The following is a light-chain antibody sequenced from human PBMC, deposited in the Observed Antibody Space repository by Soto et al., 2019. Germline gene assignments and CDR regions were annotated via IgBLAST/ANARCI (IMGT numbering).Light chain of an antibody. CDR3: SSYGGSNNFV. CDR2: EVT. Sequence: QSALTQPPSASGSPGQSVTISCTGTSSDVGGYNFVSWYQHFPGKAPKLIIYEVTKRPSGVPDRFSGSKSGNTASLTVSGLQTDDEADHYCSSYGGSNNFVFGTGTKLTVL. CDR1: SSDVGGYNF. J-gene: IGLJ1*01. V-gene: IGLV2-8*01.